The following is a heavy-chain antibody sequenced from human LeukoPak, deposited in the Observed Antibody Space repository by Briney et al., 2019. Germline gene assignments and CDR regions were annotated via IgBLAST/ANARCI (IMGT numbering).Heavy chain of an antibody. J-gene: IGHJ4*02. D-gene: IGHD4-23*01. Sequence: GGSLRLSCAASGFRFSGIGMHWVRQAPGKGLDWVAYIRNDGGNKQYADSVKGRFTISRDNAKNSLYLQMNSLRAEDTAVYYCAREERLRWTAYWGQGTLVTVSS. V-gene: IGHV3-30*02. CDR3: AREERLRWTAY. CDR2: IRNDGGNK. CDR1: GFRFSGIG.